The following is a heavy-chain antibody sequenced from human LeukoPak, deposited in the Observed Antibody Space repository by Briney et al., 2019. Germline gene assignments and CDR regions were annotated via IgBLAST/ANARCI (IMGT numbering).Heavy chain of an antibody. V-gene: IGHV4-39*02. CDR1: GGSISSSSYY. CDR2: IYYSGRS. J-gene: IGHJ4*02. CDR3: ASWNTAMVTYDY. Sequence: PPETLSLTCTVSGGSISSSSYYWGWIRQPPGKGLEWIGIIYYSGRSFYNPSLKSRVTISVDTSKNHFSLKLSSVTAADTAVFYCASWNTAMVTYDYWGQGTLVTVSS. D-gene: IGHD5-18*01.